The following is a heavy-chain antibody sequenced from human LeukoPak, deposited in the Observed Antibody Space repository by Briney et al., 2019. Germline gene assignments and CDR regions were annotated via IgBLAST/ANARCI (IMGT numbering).Heavy chain of an antibody. CDR1: GGSISSSNW. Sequence: SGTLSLTCAVSGGSISSSNWWSWVRQPPGKGLEWIGYIYYSGSTNYNPSLKSRVTISVDTSKNQFSLKLSSVTAADTAVYYCARHHDSSGYEYFQHWGQGTLVTVSS. CDR2: IYYSGST. V-gene: IGHV4-4*02. J-gene: IGHJ1*01. D-gene: IGHD3-22*01. CDR3: ARHHDSSGYEYFQH.